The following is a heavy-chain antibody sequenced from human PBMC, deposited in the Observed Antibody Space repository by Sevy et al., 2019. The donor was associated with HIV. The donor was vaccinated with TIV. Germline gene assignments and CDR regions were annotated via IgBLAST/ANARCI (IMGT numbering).Heavy chain of an antibody. J-gene: IGHJ5*01. CDR2: ISASGGST. CDR1: ALTFSSYV. V-gene: IGHV3-23*01. D-gene: IGHD5-12*01. Sequence: GGSLRLSCTASALTFSSYVMSWVRQAPGKGLEWVSTISASGGSTYYADSVKGRFTISRDNSNKKVYLQINSLTAEDTAVYYCAKEEFSGYDFGSWGQGTLVTVSS. CDR3: AKEEFSGYDFGS.